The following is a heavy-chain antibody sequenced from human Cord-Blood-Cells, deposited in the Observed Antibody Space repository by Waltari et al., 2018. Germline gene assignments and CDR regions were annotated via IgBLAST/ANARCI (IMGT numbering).Heavy chain of an antibody. V-gene: IGHV4-34*01. Sequence: QVQLQQWGAGLLKPSETLSLTCAVYGGSFSGYYWSWIRQPPGKGLEWIGEINQSGSTNYNPSLKSRVTISVDTSKNQFSLKLSSVTAADTAVYYCARLPGIAAAGYDYWGQGTLVTVSS. CDR2: INQSGST. J-gene: IGHJ4*02. CDR3: ARLPGIAAAGYDY. D-gene: IGHD6-13*01. CDR1: GGSFSGYY.